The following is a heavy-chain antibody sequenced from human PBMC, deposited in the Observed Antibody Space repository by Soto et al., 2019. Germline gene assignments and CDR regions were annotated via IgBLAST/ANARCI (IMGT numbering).Heavy chain of an antibody. J-gene: IGHJ6*02. CDR3: ARAPTTVTETGDYYYGMDV. Sequence: QVQLQELGPGLVKPSETLSLTCTVSGGSISSYYWSWIRQPAGKGLEWIGRIYTSGSTNYNPSLKSRVTMSVDTSKNQFSLKLSSVTAADTAVYYCARAPTTVTETGDYYYGMDVWGQGTTVTVSS. CDR2: IYTSGST. D-gene: IGHD4-4*01. CDR1: GGSISSYY. V-gene: IGHV4-4*07.